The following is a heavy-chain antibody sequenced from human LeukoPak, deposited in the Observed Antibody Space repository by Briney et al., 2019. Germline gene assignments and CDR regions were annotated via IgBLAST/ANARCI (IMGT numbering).Heavy chain of an antibody. Sequence: PSETLSLTCTVSGDSFSSYSWSWVRQPPGRGLEWMGYVYYSGSTTYNPSLKSRLSITLDTSKKQFSLKLNSMTAADTAIYYCTADYTLRSYRFDYWGQGILVTVSS. D-gene: IGHD1-26*01. J-gene: IGHJ4*02. V-gene: IGHV4-59*12. CDR1: GDSFSSYS. CDR3: TADYTLRSYRFDY. CDR2: VYYSGST.